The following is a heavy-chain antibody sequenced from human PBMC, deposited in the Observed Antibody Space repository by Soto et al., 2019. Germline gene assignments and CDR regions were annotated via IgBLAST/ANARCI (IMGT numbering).Heavy chain of an antibody. D-gene: IGHD3-22*01. J-gene: IGHJ4*02. CDR3: ARPVYDSRLNYLYFDH. CDR2: VYNDGSS. Sequence: SETLSLTCDVPGVSISRCNWWSWVRQPPGKGLEWIAEVYNDGSSNYHHSLESRATIPVDRSKNQFSLRLVSMTAANTGKNYCARPVYDSRLNYLYFDHWGQGTLVTVSS. V-gene: IGHV4-4*02. CDR1: GVSISRCNW.